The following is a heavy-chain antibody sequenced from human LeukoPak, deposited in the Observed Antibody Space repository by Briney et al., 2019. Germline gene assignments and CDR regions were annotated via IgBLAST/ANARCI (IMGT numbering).Heavy chain of an antibody. Sequence: ASVKVSCKASGYTFTGYYMHWVRQAPGQGLEWMATINPSGGSSTYAQKFQGRITMTRDTSTSTVYMELSSLRSDDTAVYYCARVIDWTGYDYWGQGTLVTVSS. J-gene: IGHJ4*02. CDR1: GYTFTGYY. CDR3: ARVIDWTGYDY. CDR2: INPSGGSS. V-gene: IGHV1-46*01. D-gene: IGHD3-9*01.